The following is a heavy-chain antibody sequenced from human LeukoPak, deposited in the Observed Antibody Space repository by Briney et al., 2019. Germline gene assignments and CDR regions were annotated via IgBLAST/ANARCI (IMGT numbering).Heavy chain of an antibody. CDR1: GVSINNDDYY. V-gene: IGHV4-31*03. J-gene: IGHJ4*02. Sequence: SETLSLTCTVSGVSINNDDYYWTWVRQHPGKGLEWIGHIYYSGSSYYNPSLKSRVSMSVDTSKSQFSLNLNPVTDADTAVYYCASGLAVVRGVGYWGQGTLVTVSS. CDR2: IYYSGSS. D-gene: IGHD3-10*01. CDR3: ASGLAVVRGVGY.